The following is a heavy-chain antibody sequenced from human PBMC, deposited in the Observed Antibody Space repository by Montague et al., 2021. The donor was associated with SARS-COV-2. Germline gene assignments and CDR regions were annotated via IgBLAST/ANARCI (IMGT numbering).Heavy chain of an antibody. CDR1: GGSFRGYY. CDR3: ARIRCITIFGVVITPYYYVMDV. V-gene: IGHV4-34*01. CDR2: FNRSGST. D-gene: IGHD3-3*01. Sequence: SETLSLTCAVYGGSFRGYYGSWIRQTPGKGLEWIGEFNRSGSTNYNPSLKSRVTISVDTSKNQFSLKLSSVTAADTAVYYCARIRCITIFGVVITPYYYVMDVWGQGTTVTVSS. J-gene: IGHJ6*02.